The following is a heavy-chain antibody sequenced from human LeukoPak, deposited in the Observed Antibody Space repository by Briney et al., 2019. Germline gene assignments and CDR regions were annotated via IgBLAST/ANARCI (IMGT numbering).Heavy chain of an antibody. D-gene: IGHD2-2*01. J-gene: IGHJ4*02. Sequence: GGSLRLSCAASGFTFSSYGMSWVRQAPGKGLEWVSAISGSGGSTYYADSVKGRLTTSRDNSKNTLYLQMNSLRAEDTAVYYCARGQIRCSSTSCYSSWSPGFDYWGQGTLVTVSS. V-gene: IGHV3-23*01. CDR2: ISGSGGST. CDR1: GFTFSSYG. CDR3: ARGQIRCSSTSCYSSWSPGFDY.